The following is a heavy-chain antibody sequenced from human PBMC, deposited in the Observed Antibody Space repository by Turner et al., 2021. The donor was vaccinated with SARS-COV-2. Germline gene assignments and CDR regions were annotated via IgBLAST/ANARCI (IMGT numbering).Heavy chain of an antibody. D-gene: IGHD3-22*01. Sequence: EVQLVESGGGLVQPGGSLRLSCAASGFTFSSYDMHWVRQATGKGLEWVSVIGTAGDTYYPGSLKGRFTISRENAKNSLYLQMNTLRAGDTAVYYCARANYDSSCYYCYFDYWGQGTLVTVSS. CDR1: GFTFSSYD. V-gene: IGHV3-13*04. CDR3: ARANYDSSCYYCYFDY. J-gene: IGHJ4*02. CDR2: IGTAGDT.